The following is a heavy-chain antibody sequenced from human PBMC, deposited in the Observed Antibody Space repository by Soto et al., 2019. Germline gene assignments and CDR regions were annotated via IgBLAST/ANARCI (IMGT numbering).Heavy chain of an antibody. CDR1: GFTFSSYA. Sequence: GGSLRLSCAASGFTFSSYAMSWVRQAPGKGLEWVSAISGGGGSTYYADSVKGRFTISRDNSKNTLYLQMNSLRAEDTAVYYCAKAGSSSWYFDYWGQGTLVTVSS. J-gene: IGHJ4*02. V-gene: IGHV3-23*01. D-gene: IGHD6-13*01. CDR3: AKAGSSSWYFDY. CDR2: ISGGGGST.